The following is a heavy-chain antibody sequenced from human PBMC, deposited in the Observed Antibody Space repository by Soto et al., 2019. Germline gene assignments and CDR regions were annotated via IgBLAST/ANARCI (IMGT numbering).Heavy chain of an antibody. D-gene: IGHD3-3*01. J-gene: IGHJ5*02. Sequence: SVTQSLTCSVSGGSLSSGGDSWRWIRQPPGKGLEWIGYIYHSGSTYYNPSLKSRVTISVDRSKNQSSLKLRSVTAADTAVYYGARVHRVFYDFWSGYLDPRGHGTLVTVS. V-gene: IGHV4-30-2*01. CDR1: GGSLSSGGDS. CDR2: IYHSGST. CDR3: ARVHRVFYDFWSGYLDP.